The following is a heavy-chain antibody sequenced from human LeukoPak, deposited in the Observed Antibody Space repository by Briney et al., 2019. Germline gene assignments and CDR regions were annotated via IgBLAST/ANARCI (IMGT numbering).Heavy chain of an antibody. V-gene: IGHV3-15*01. CDR1: GFTFTSAW. D-gene: IGHD2/OR15-2a*01. J-gene: IGHJ4*02. CDR2: IKTKTDGGTI. Sequence: GGSLRLSCAASGFTFTSAWMSWVRQAPGKGLEWVGRIKTKTDGGTIDYAAPVKRRFTISRDDSETTLYLQMNRVKTEDTAVYYCTRDLSSWGQGTLVTVSS. CDR3: TRDLSS.